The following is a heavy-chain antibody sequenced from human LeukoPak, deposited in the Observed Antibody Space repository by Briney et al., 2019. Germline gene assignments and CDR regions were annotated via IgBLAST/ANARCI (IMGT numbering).Heavy chain of an antibody. CDR3: AKDAAGPEY. Sequence: GGSLRLSCAACGLTFSVYYMTWVRQAPGKGLFWVLGISAGGGSTYYADSVKGRFSISRDNSRNTLYLQMNSLRAEDTAVYYCAKDAAGPEYWGQGTLVTVSS. CDR1: GLTFSVYY. D-gene: IGHD6-13*01. V-gene: IGHV3-23*01. CDR2: ISAGGGST. J-gene: IGHJ4*02.